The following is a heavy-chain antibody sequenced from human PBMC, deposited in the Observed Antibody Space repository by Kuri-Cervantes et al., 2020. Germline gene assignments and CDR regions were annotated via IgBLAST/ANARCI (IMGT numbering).Heavy chain of an antibody. J-gene: IGHJ6*02. Sequence: SETLSLTCTVSGGSVSSGSYYWSWIRQPPGKGLEWIGYIYYSGSTNYNPSLKSRVTISVDTSKNQFSLKLNSVTAADTAVYYCARDRGVVVPAARYYYYYGMDVWGQGTTVTDSS. CDR2: IYYSGST. D-gene: IGHD2-2*01. V-gene: IGHV4-61*01. CDR3: ARDRGVVVPAARYYYYYGMDV. CDR1: GGSVSSGSYY.